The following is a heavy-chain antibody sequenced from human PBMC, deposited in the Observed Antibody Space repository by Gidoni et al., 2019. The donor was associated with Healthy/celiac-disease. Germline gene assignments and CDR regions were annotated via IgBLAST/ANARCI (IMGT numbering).Heavy chain of an antibody. CDR3: ARGDPGPYGMDV. V-gene: IGHV4-38-2*02. CDR1: GYSISSGYY. CDR2: IYHSGRT. J-gene: IGHJ6*02. Sequence: QVQLQEAGPGLVKPSATLYLTCPVRGYSISSGYYWGWIRQPPGKGREWSGSIYHSGRTYYNPSLNSRVTISVDTSKNQFSLKLSSVTAADTAVYYCARGDPGPYGMDVWGQGTTVTVSS.